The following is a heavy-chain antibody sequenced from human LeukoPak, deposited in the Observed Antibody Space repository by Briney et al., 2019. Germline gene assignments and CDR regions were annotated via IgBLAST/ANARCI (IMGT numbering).Heavy chain of an antibody. CDR1: GFTFNSYA. J-gene: IGHJ4*02. D-gene: IGHD6-19*01. Sequence: TGGSLRLSCAASGFTFNSYAMTWVRQAPGKGLEWVSHVSGSGGITYYADSVKGQFTIFRDNSKNTLYLQMNSLRADDTAVYYCAKTTAGNSSGRNPGWPVDYWGQGALVTVSS. V-gene: IGHV3-23*01. CDR3: AKTTAGNSSGRNPGWPVDY. CDR2: VSGSGGIT.